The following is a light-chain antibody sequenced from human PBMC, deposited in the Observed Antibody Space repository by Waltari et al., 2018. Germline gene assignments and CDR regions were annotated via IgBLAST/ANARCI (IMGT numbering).Light chain of an antibody. CDR3: QQYNSYSRT. Sequence: DIQMTQSPSTLSASVGDRVTIPCRASQSISSWLAWYQQKPGKAPQLLIYTGSSLESGVPSGFSGSGSGTEFTLTISSLQPDDFATYYCQQYNSYSRTFGQGTKLEIK. V-gene: IGKV1-5*03. CDR1: QSISSW. J-gene: IGKJ2*01. CDR2: TGS.